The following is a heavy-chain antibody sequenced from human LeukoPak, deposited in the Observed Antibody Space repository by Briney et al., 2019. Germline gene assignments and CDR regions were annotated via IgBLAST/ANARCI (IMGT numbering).Heavy chain of an antibody. V-gene: IGHV3-74*01. J-gene: IGHJ3*02. Sequence: PGGSLRLSCAASGFTFRSYWMHWVRHGPGKGLVWVSRINSDGSSTSYADSVKGRFTISRDNAKNTLYLQMNSLRAEDTAVYYCARGTAWLQDGAFDIWGQGTMVTVSS. CDR3: ARGTAWLQDGAFDI. CDR2: INSDGSST. CDR1: GFTFRSYW. D-gene: IGHD5-24*01.